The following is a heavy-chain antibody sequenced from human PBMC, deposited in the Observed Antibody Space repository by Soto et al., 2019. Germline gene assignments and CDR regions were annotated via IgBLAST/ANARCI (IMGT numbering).Heavy chain of an antibody. CDR2: IYYTGST. CDR1: GGSISSYY. Sequence: SETLSLTCTVSGGSISSYYWSWIRQPPGKGLEWIGYIYYTGSTNYNPSLKSRVTISVDTSKNQFSLKLSSVTAADTAVYYCARRGSGSYSDYWSQGTLVTVSS. CDR3: ARRGSGSYSDY. V-gene: IGHV4-59*08. J-gene: IGHJ4*02. D-gene: IGHD1-26*01.